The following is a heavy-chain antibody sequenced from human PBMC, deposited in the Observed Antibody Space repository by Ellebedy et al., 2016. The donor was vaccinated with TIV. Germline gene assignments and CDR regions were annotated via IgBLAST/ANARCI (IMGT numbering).Heavy chain of an antibody. CDR2: IMPILDIA. J-gene: IGHJ4*02. CDR3: ARDLLGSADY. Sequence: AASVKVSCKASGGTFSRYALNWVRQAPGQGLEWMGRIMPILDIANYPQKFQGRVTITADKSTSTAYVELRSLRSEDTAVYYCARDLLGSADYWGQGTLVTVSS. CDR1: GGTFSRYA. D-gene: IGHD3-22*01. V-gene: IGHV1-69*04.